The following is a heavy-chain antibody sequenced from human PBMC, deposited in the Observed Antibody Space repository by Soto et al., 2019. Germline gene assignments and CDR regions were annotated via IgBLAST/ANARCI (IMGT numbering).Heavy chain of an antibody. CDR1: GFTFSSYE. J-gene: IGHJ6*02. CDR3: ARGGYYFDRSGYFLSYYGLDV. V-gene: IGHV3-48*03. Sequence: PGGSLRLSCIGSGFTFSSYEMNWVRQAPGKGLEWVSYITSNGDTIHYTDSVKGRFTISRDNAKNSLSLQMNSLRAEDTAIYYCARGGYYFDRSGYFLSYYGLDVWGQGTTVTVSS. CDR2: ITSNGDTI. D-gene: IGHD3-22*01.